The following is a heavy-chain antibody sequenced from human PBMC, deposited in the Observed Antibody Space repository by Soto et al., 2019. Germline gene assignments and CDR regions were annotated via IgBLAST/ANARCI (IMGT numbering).Heavy chain of an antibody. D-gene: IGHD5-18*01. CDR2: IYHSGST. J-gene: IGHJ5*02. CDR3: ARDGPRPLGDTAMVTAPKLDP. CDR1: GGSISSSNW. Sequence: SETLSLTCAVSGGSISSSNWWSWVRQPPGKGLEWIGEIYHSGSTNYNPSLKSRVTISVDKSKNQFSLKLSSVTAADTAVYYCARDGPRPLGDTAMVTAPKLDPWGQGTLVTVSS. V-gene: IGHV4-4*02.